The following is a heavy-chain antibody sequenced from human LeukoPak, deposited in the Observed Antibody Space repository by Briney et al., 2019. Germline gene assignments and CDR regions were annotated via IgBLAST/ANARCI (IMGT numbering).Heavy chain of an antibody. CDR2: IYYSGST. CDR1: GGSISSGGYY. Sequence: SETLSLTCTVSGGSISSGGYYWSWIRQHPGKGLEWIGYIYYSGSTYYNPSLKSRLTISVDTSKNQFSLKLSSVTAADTAVYFCARWTDAVAATFFHYFDYWGQGTLVTVSS. CDR3: ARWTDAVAATFFHYFDY. V-gene: IGHV4-31*03. J-gene: IGHJ4*02. D-gene: IGHD6-19*01.